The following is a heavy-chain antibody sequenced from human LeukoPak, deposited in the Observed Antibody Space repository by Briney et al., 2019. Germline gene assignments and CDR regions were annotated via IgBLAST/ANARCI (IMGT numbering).Heavy chain of an antibody. CDR1: GGSISSGGYY. CDR2: INHSGST. J-gene: IGHJ6*03. V-gene: IGHV4-30-2*01. D-gene: IGHD3-3*01. CDR3: ARGRGEITIFGVVIKKRETGYYYMDV. Sequence: PSQTLSLTCTVSGGSISSGGYYWSWIRQPPGKGLEWIGEINHSGSTNYNPSLKSRVTISVDTSKNQFSLKLSSVTAADTAVYYCARGRGEITIFGVVIKKRETGYYYMDVWGKGTTVTVSS.